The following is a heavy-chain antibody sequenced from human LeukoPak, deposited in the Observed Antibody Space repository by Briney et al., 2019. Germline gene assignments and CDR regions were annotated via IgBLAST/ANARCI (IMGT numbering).Heavy chain of an antibody. CDR2: ISWNDDK. Sequence: SGPSLGNPRQTLTLSCTFSWFSFISSGVGVGWIRQPPVKRRGWLALISWNDDKRYSPSLKSRLTITTDTSKNQVVLTMTNMDPVDTATYYCAHNYDILTGYYYWGQGTLVTVSS. CDR1: WFSFISSGVG. CDR3: AHNYDILTGYYY. J-gene: IGHJ4*02. D-gene: IGHD3-9*01. V-gene: IGHV2-5*01.